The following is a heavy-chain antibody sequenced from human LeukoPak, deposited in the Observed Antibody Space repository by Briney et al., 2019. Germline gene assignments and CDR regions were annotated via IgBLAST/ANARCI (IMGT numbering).Heavy chain of an antibody. J-gene: IGHJ4*02. CDR2: INPYNGNT. D-gene: IGHD6-13*01. V-gene: IGHV1-18*01. Sequence: GASVKVSCKASGYTFTSYGISWVRQAPGQGLEWMGWINPYNGNTNYAQKLQGRVTMTTDTSTSTAYMELRSLRSDDTAVYYCARVAAADYFDYWSQGTLVTVSS. CDR1: GYTFTSYG. CDR3: ARVAAADYFDY.